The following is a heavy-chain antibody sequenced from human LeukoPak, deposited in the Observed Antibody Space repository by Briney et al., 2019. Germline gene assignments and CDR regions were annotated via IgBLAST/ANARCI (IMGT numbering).Heavy chain of an antibody. Sequence: SETLSLTCTVSGGSISSSSYYWGWIRQPPGKGLEWLGSIYYSGSTYYNPSLKSRVTISVDTSKNQFSLKRSSVTAADKAVYYWARVRYSGYYEDYWGQGTLVTVSS. D-gene: IGHD3-22*01. CDR3: ARVRYSGYYEDY. CDR1: GGSISSSSYY. V-gene: IGHV4-39*07. J-gene: IGHJ4*02. CDR2: IYYSGST.